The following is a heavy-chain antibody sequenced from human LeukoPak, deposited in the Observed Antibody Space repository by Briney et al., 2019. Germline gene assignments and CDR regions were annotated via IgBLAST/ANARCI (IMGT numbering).Heavy chain of an antibody. J-gene: IGHJ4*02. CDR3: ARVPGGTANPY. Sequence: ASVKVSCKTSGYTFTSYVISWVRQAPGQGVEWMGWISAYNGNTNSPQKLQGRVTMTTDTSTSTAYMELRSLRTDDTAVYYCARVPGGTANPYWGQGTLVTVSS. V-gene: IGHV1-18*01. CDR2: ISAYNGNT. D-gene: IGHD5-18*01. CDR1: GYTFTSYV.